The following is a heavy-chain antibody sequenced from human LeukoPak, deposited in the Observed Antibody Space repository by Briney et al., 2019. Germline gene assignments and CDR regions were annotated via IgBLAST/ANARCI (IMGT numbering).Heavy chain of an antibody. CDR2: NYWNDVK. V-gene: IGHV2-5*01. J-gene: IGHJ3*02. CDR1: GFSLSTYGLG. Sequence: SGPTLVDPTQTLTLTCTFSGFSLSTYGLGVGWIRQTPGEALEWLALNYWNDVKRYSPSLNGRLTITKDTSKNQVVLTVTNVDPEDTATYYCARRSQSPDAFVIWGQGTTVTVS. CDR3: ARRSQSPDAFVI.